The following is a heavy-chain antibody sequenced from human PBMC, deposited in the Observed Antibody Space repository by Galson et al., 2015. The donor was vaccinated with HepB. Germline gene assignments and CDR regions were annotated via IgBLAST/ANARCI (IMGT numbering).Heavy chain of an antibody. Sequence: SVKVSCKVSGHTLTELAMHWVRQAPGKGLEWMGGFDPEDGETSSAQKFQGRVTMTEDTTTDTAYMELSSLRSEDTAAYYCAILYYYDSSGYYSPTDSWGQGTLVTVSS. J-gene: IGHJ4*02. CDR3: AILYYYDSSGYYSPTDS. V-gene: IGHV1-24*01. D-gene: IGHD3-22*01. CDR2: FDPEDGET. CDR1: GHTLTELA.